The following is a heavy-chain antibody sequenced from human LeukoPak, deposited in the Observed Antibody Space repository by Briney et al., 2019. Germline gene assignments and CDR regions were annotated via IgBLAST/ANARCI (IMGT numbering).Heavy chain of an antibody. Sequence: PSETLSLTCTVSGGSISNYYWSWIRQPPGKGLEWIGEINHSGSTNYNPSLKSRVTISVDTSKNQFSLKLSSVTAADTAVYYCARRPTRRAYYYDSSGYYYVAAFDIWGQGTMVTVSS. CDR3: ARRPTRRAYYYDSSGYYYVAAFDI. J-gene: IGHJ3*02. CDR1: GGSISNYY. V-gene: IGHV4-34*01. D-gene: IGHD3-22*01. CDR2: INHSGST.